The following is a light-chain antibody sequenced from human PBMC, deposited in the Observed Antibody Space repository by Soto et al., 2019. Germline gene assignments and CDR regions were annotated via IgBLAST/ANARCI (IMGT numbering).Light chain of an antibody. J-gene: IGKJ4*01. V-gene: IGKV3-11*01. CDR3: AQRSNWPPLI. CDR2: EAS. CDR1: QSVSSY. Sequence: IVLTHSPATLSLSPGERATLSCRATQSVSSYLAWYQQKPGQAPRLLIYEASNRATGMPPRFSGSASGTAFTLTISSLAPEDFGVSYCAQRSNWPPLIFGGRTKVDIK.